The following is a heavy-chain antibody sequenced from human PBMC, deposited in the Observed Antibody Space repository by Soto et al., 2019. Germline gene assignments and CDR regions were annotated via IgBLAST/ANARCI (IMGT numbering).Heavy chain of an antibody. J-gene: IGHJ6*02. CDR2: IFFTGSS. CDR3: ARDGHGMDV. V-gene: IGHV4-61*01. Sequence: PSETLSLTCTVSGGSVSTGSYDWGWIRQPPGKGLEWIGKIFFTGSSHYNPSLRNRVTMSVDTSKNQFSLTVTSVTAADTAVYYCARDGHGMDVWGQGTTVTVSS. CDR1: GGSVSTGSYD.